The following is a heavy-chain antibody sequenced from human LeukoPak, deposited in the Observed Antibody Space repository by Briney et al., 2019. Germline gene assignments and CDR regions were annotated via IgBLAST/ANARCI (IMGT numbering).Heavy chain of an antibody. CDR1: GFPFSSYW. D-gene: IGHD2-2*01. J-gene: IGHJ4*02. V-gene: IGHV3-7*04. CDR2: VNPDGNEK. Sequence: GGSLRLSCVASGFPFSSYWMSWVRQAPGKGLEWVAKVNPDGNEKYYVDSVRGRFTISKDNPKNSVYLQMDSLKAEDTAVYYCARGQYQLLWGKGALIIVSS. CDR3: ARGQYQLL.